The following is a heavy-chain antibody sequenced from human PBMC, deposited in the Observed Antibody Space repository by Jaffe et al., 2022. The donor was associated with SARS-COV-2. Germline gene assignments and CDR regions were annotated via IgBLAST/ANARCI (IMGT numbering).Heavy chain of an antibody. J-gene: IGHJ3*02. V-gene: IGHV3-33*01. CDR1: GFTFSSYG. D-gene: IGHD3-10*01. CDR3: ARAFYGSGSYYGDAFDI. CDR2: IWYDGSNK. Sequence: QVQLVESGGGVVQPGRSLRLSCAASGFTFSSYGMHWVRQAPGKGLEWVAVIWYDGSNKYYADSVKGRFTISRDNSKNTLYLQMNSLRAEDTAVYYCARAFYGSGSYYGDAFDIWGQGTMVTVSS.